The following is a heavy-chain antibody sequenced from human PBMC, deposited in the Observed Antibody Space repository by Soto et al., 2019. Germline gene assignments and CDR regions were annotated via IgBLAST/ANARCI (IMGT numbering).Heavy chain of an antibody. V-gene: IGHV4-30-4*01. Sequence: SETLSLTCTFSGGSISSGDYYWSWIRQPPGKGLEWIGYIYYSGSTYYNPSLMSRVTISVDTSKNQFSLKLSSVTAADTAVYYCARCASSCSLGFWGQGTLVTVSS. CDR1: GGSISSGDYY. CDR2: IYYSGST. CDR3: ARCASSCSLGF. D-gene: IGHD2-15*01. J-gene: IGHJ4*02.